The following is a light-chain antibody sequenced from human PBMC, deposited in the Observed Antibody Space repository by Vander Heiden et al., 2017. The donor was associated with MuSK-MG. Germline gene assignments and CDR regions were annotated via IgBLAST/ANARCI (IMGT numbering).Light chain of an antibody. Sequence: QSALTQPASVSGSPGRSITISCTVRSSDIGGYNSVSWYQQYPSKAPKLSIFDVNHRPSGVSIRFSGSKSGNTASLTISGLQAEDEADDYCSSYSSSSTLKLFGGGTTVTVL. CDR3: SSYSSSSTLKL. J-gene: IGLJ2*01. V-gene: IGLV2-14*03. CDR1: SSDIGGYNS. CDR2: DVN.